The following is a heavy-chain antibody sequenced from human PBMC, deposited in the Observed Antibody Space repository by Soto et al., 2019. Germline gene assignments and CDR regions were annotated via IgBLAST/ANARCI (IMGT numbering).Heavy chain of an antibody. CDR1: GLTISGKKY. CDR3: AAWHAREHSFEG. CDR2: LYGVEGS. J-gene: IGHJ3*01. V-gene: IGHV3-53*01. D-gene: IGHD1-1*01. Sequence: DVQLVESGGGLIQPGGSLRLSCAAFGLTISGKKYVACVRQPPGEGQVWVSALYGVEGSFYADSVTGRFITSSDSSKTTVYLQMNDLRPDDTDVYYCAAWHAREHSFEGWGQGTTVTMAS.